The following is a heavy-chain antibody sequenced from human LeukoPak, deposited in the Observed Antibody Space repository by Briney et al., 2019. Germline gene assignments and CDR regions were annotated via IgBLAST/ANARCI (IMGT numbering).Heavy chain of an antibody. CDR2: IYHSGST. CDR3: ASRAPRDNFNRYLPIDY. J-gene: IGHJ4*02. CDR1: GASISNSNW. V-gene: IGHV4-4*02. Sequence: SETLSLTCAVAGASISNSNWWTRVRQPPGKGLEWIGEIYHSGSTNYKPSLKSRATISVDKSKNQFSLKLSSVTAADTAVYYCASRAPRDNFNRYLPIDYWGQGTLVTVSS. D-gene: IGHD1-20*01.